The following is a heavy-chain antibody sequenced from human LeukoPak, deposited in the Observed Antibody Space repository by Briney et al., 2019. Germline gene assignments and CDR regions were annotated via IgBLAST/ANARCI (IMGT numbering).Heavy chain of an antibody. V-gene: IGHV3-48*04. CDR2: ISGSGSTM. CDR3: ARDDFSIFGVVIPVGCAFGI. Sequence: GGSLRLSCAASGFTFSFYSINWVRQAPGKGLEWVSFISGSGSTMYYVDSVKGRFTISRDNAKNSLYLQMNSLRAEDTAVYYCARDDFSIFGVVIPVGCAFGIWGQGTMVTVSS. CDR1: GFTFSFYS. D-gene: IGHD3-3*01. J-gene: IGHJ3*02.